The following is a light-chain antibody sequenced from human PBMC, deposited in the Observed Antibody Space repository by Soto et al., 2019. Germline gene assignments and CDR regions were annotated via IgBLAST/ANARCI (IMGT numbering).Light chain of an antibody. V-gene: IGKV3-20*01. CDR1: QSVTANY. J-gene: IGKJ1*01. Sequence: EIALTQSPVTLSLSPGERATLSCRASQSVTANYLAWYQQKPGQAPRLLIYAASVGATGIPDRFSGSGSGTDFTLTISRLEPEDSAASYCLQYGIPLWTFGQGTKV. CDR3: LQYGIPLWT. CDR2: AAS.